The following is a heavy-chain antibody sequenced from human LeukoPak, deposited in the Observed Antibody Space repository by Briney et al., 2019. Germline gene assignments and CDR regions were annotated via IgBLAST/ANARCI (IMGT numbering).Heavy chain of an antibody. CDR3: ARVNKVATMFYYYYYTDV. Sequence: SETLSLTCAVYGGSFSGYYWSWIRQPPGKGLEWIGEINHSGSTNYNPSLKSRVTISVDTSKNQFSLKLSSVTAADTAVYYCARVNKVATMFYYYYYTDVWGKGTTVTVSS. D-gene: IGHD5-12*01. V-gene: IGHV4-34*01. J-gene: IGHJ6*03. CDR2: INHSGST. CDR1: GGSFSGYY.